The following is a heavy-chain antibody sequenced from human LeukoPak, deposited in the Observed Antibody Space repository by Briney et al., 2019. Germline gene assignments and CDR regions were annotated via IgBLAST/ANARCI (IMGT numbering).Heavy chain of an antibody. V-gene: IGHV1-24*01. CDR1: GYTLTELS. J-gene: IGHJ3*02. D-gene: IGHD3-10*01. CDR3: ATGHTSPYGSGSYDAFDS. Sequence: ASVKVSCKVSGYTLTELSMHWVRQAPGKGLEWMGGFYPEDGETIYAQKFQGRVTMTEDTSTDTAYMEMSSLRSEDTAVYYCATGHTSPYGSGSYDAFDSWSQGTMVTVSS. CDR2: FYPEDGET.